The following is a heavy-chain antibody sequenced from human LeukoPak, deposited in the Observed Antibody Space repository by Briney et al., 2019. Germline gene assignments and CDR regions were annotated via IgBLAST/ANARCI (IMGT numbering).Heavy chain of an antibody. Sequence: PGGSLRLSCAASGFTFDDYAMHWVRQAPGKGLEWVSGISWNSGSIGYADSVKGRFTISRDNSKNTLYLQMNSLRAEDTAVYYCAKDARHRIVGARKAFDIWGQGTMVTVSS. D-gene: IGHD1-26*01. V-gene: IGHV3-9*01. CDR1: GFTFDDYA. CDR2: ISWNSGSI. J-gene: IGHJ3*02. CDR3: AKDARHRIVGARKAFDI.